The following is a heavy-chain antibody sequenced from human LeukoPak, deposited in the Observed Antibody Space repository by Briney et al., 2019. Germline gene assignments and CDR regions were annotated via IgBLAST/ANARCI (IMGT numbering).Heavy chain of an antibody. Sequence: ASVKVSCKASGYTFTSYYMHWVRQAPGQGLEWMGIINPSGGSTSYAQNFQGRVTMTEDTSTDTAYMELSSLKSEDTAVYYCATGRQHDFWTGASWGQGTLVTVSS. D-gene: IGHD3/OR15-3a*01. CDR1: GYTFTSYY. J-gene: IGHJ5*02. CDR3: ATGRQHDFWTGAS. CDR2: INPSGGST. V-gene: IGHV1-46*01.